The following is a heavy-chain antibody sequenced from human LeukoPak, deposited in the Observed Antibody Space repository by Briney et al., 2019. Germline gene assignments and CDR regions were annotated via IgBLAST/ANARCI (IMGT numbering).Heavy chain of an antibody. CDR1: GFTFSSYW. CDR3: AEGSNYGDSSF. CDR2: IKQDGSEK. D-gene: IGHD4-17*01. J-gene: IGHJ4*02. V-gene: IGHV3-7*01. Sequence: GGSLRLSCAASGFTFSSYWMSRVRQAPGRGLEWVSNIKQDGSEKYYVDSVKGRFTISRDNDKKSRYLQMNSLRGEDTAIYYCAEGSNYGDSSFWGQGTLVTVSS.